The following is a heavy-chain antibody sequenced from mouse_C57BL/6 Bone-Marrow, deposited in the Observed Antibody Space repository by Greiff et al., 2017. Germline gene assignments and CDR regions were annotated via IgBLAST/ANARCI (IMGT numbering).Heavy chain of an antibody. Sequence: VQLQQPGAELVKPGASVKLSCKASGYTFTSYWMHWVKQRPGQGLEWIGMIHPNSGSTNYNEKFKSKATLTVDKSSSTAYMQLSSLTSEDSAVYYGARYDGYYWFAYWGQGTLVTVSA. CDR1: GYTFTSYW. D-gene: IGHD2-3*01. V-gene: IGHV1-64*01. CDR2: IHPNSGST. J-gene: IGHJ3*01. CDR3: ARYDGYYWFAY.